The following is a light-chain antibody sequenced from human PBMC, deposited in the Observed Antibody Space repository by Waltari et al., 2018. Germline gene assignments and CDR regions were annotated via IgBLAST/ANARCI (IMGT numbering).Light chain of an antibody. J-gene: IGLJ2*01. Sequence: SSELTQDPAVSVALGQTGRITCQGDHLRSYYVSGYQQKPGQAPMLVIYDKDNRPSGIPGRFAGSSSGNIASLTITGAQAEDEADYYSNSRDTRGNHFVVFGGGTKLTVL. CDR2: DKD. V-gene: IGLV3-19*01. CDR1: HLRSYY. CDR3: NSRDTRGNHFVV.